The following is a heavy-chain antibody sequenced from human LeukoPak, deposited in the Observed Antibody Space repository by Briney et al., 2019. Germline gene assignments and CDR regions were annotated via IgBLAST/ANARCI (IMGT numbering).Heavy chain of an antibody. CDR2: ISYDGSNK. V-gene: IGHV3-30*18. CDR1: GFTFSSYG. Sequence: GSLRLSCAASGFTFSSYGMHWVRQAPGKGLEWVAVISYDGSNKYYADSVKGRFTISRDNSKNTLYLQMNSLRAEDTAVYYCAKDHGSSGSLDYWGQGTLVTVSS. CDR3: AKDHGSSGSLDY. J-gene: IGHJ4*02. D-gene: IGHD6-19*01.